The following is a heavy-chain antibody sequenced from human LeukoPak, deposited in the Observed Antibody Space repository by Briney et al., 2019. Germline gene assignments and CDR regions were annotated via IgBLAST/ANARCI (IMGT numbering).Heavy chain of an antibody. V-gene: IGHV3-21*01. CDR1: GFTFSSYS. D-gene: IGHD3-3*01. CDR3: ARHYDLWSRFQDY. J-gene: IGHJ4*02. Sequence: GGSLRLSCAASGFTFSSYSMNWVRQAPGKGLEWVSSISSSSSYIYYADSVKGRFTISRDNAKNSLYLQMNSLRAEDTAVYYCARHYDLWSRFQDYWGQGTLVTVSS. CDR2: ISSSSSYI.